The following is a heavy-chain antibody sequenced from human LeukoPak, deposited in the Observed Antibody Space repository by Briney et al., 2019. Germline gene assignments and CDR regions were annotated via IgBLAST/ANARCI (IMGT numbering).Heavy chain of an antibody. CDR1: GYTFTSYD. V-gene: IGHV1-8*01. CDR3: ARWYEDYYDSSGYYDY. D-gene: IGHD3-22*01. J-gene: IGHJ4*02. CDR2: MNPNSGNT. Sequence: ASVKVSCKASGYTFTSYDINWVRQATGQGLEWMGWMNPNSGNTGYAQKFQGRVTMTRNTSISTAYMELSSLRSEDTAVYYCARWYEDYYDSSGYYDYWGQGTLVTVSS.